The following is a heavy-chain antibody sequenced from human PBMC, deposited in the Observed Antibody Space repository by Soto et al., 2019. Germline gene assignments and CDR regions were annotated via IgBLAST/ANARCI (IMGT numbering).Heavy chain of an antibody. CDR1: GFTFSNYG. V-gene: IGHV3-23*01. CDR2: IGGSGGGT. Sequence: EVQLLESGGGLVQPGGSLRLSCAASGFTFSNYGMSWVRQAPGKELEWVSGIGGSGGGTYYGDSVKGRFTVSRDNSKNTLSLQMNSLRAEDTAVYYCAKCVWSGYNGGSWGQGTLVTVSS. D-gene: IGHD3-3*01. J-gene: IGHJ5*02. CDR3: AKCVWSGYNGGS.